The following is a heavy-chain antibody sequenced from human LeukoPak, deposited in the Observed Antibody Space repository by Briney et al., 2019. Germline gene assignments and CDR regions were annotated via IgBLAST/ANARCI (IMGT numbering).Heavy chain of an antibody. J-gene: IGHJ4*02. CDR3: ARDQRRDWNYDYFDC. CDR1: GGPISSYY. Sequence: KSSETLSLTCTVSGGPISSYYWSWIRQPAGKGLEWIGRISTSGNTNYNPSLKSRVTMSVDTSKNQFSLKLSSVTAADTAVYYCARDQRRDWNYDYFDCWGQGTLVTVSS. V-gene: IGHV4-4*07. CDR2: ISTSGNT. D-gene: IGHD1-7*01.